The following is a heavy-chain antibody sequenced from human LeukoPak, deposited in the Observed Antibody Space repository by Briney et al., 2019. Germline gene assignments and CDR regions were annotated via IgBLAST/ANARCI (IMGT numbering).Heavy chain of an antibody. D-gene: IGHD3-10*01. CDR1: GDSINSNNYF. V-gene: IGHV4-61*02. CDR2: IYTNGDT. CDR3: ATSKLSGTQYYYYMAV. Sequence: SETLSLTCTVSGDSINSNNYFWSWLRQPAGKGLEWIGRIYTNGDTKYNPSLQSRVTVSLDRSKNQFSLKVTSVTAADTAVYYCATSKLSGTQYYYYMAVWGKGATVTVSS. J-gene: IGHJ6*03.